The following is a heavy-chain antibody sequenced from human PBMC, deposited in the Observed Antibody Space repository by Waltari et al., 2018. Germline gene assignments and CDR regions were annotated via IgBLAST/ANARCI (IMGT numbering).Heavy chain of an antibody. CDR2: VYYTGST. Sequence: QVQLQESGPGLVKPSETLSLTCTVSGDSIRSYYWSWSRQPPGKGLEWIGYVYYTGSTNYNPSLKSRVTISVDASKNQFSLKLSSMTAADTAMYYCARRRYYDSSGYYLDYWGQGTLVTVSS. J-gene: IGHJ4*02. CDR1: GDSIRSYY. D-gene: IGHD3-22*01. CDR3: ARRRYYDSSGYYLDY. V-gene: IGHV4-59*08.